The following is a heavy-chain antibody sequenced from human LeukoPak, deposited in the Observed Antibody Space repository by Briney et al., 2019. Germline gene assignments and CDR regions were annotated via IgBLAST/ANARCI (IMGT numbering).Heavy chain of an antibody. D-gene: IGHD3-3*01. Sequence: PSETLSLTCAVYGGSFSGYYWSWIRQPPGKGLEWIGEINHSGSTNYNPSLKSRVTISVDTSKNQFSLKLSSVTAADTAVYYCASHDFWSGYLYYFDYWGQGTLVTVSS. V-gene: IGHV4-34*01. J-gene: IGHJ4*02. CDR2: INHSGST. CDR3: ASHDFWSGYLYYFDY. CDR1: GGSFSGYY.